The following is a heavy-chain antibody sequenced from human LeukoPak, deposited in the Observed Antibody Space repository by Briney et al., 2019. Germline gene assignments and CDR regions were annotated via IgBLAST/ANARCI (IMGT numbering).Heavy chain of an antibody. CDR1: GITFSSYG. D-gene: IGHD6-19*01. J-gene: IGHJ6*03. V-gene: IGHV3-23*01. CDR3: ARGAHSSGWYYYYYMDV. Sequence: GGSLRLSCAASGITFSSYGMSWVRQAPGKGLEWVSSISSTGGTTYYADSVKGRFTISRDNSKNTLYLQMNSLRAEDTAVYYCARGAHSSGWYYYYYMDVWGKGATVTVSS. CDR2: ISSTGGTT.